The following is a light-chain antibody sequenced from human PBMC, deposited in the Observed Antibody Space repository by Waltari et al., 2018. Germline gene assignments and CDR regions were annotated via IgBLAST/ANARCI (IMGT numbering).Light chain of an antibody. CDR2: GKN. Sequence: SSELTQDPAVSVALGQTVRITCQGDSLRSYYASWYQQKPGQAPVLVTYGKNNRPSGIPDRFSGSSSGNTAPLTITGAQAEDEADYYCNSRDSSGNQGVFGGGTKLTVL. V-gene: IGLV3-19*01. CDR3: NSRDSSGNQGV. CDR1: SLRSYY. J-gene: IGLJ2*01.